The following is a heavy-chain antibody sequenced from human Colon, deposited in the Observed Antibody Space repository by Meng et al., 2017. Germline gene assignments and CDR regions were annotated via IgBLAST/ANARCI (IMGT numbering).Heavy chain of an antibody. CDR2: IRSKPYGGAT. CDR3: TRDGSV. J-gene: IGHJ4*02. CDR1: GFTFGDYS. Sequence: GESLKISCTASGFTFGDYSMSWVRQAPGKGLEWVGFIRSKPYGGATEYAASVKGRFSIARDDSKNIPYLQMNSLRAEDTAVYYCTRDGSVWGQGTLVTVSS. V-gene: IGHV3-49*04.